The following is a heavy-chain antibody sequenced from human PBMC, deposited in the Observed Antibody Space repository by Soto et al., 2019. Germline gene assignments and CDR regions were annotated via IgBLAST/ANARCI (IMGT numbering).Heavy chain of an antibody. Sequence: SETLSLTXTVSGGSIFXXSXGWIRQPPGKGLEYIGYIYYSGSTNYHPSLKSRVTISVDMSREQFSLKLTSVTAADTAVYYCARGHRLXXXTFDIWGQGTSVTVSS. V-gene: IGHV4-59*11. CDR1: GGSIFXXS. CDR3: ARGHRLXXXTFDI. J-gene: IGHJ3*02. D-gene: IGHD3-16*02. CDR2: IYYSGST.